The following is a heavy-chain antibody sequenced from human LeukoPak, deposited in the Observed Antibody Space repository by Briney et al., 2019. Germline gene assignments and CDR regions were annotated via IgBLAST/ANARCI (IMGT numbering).Heavy chain of an antibody. CDR3: ARGTLSVDYGGHLRERNNYYYMGV. D-gene: IGHD4-23*01. J-gene: IGHJ6*03. CDR1: GESFSGYY. CDR2: INHSGST. V-gene: IGHV4-34*01. Sequence: PSGTLSLTCAVYGESFSGYYWSWIRQPPGKGLEWIGEINHSGSTNYNPSVKSRVTISVDTSKNQFSLKLSSVTAADTAVYYCARGTLSVDYGGHLRERNNYYYMGVWGKGTTVTVSS.